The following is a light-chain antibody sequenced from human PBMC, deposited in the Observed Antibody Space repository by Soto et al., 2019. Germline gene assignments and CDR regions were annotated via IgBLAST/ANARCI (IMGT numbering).Light chain of an antibody. Sequence: DIQMAQAPSTLSASVGDRVTITCRASQSISSWLAWYQQKPGKAPKLLIYKASNLESGVPSRFSGSGSGTEFTLTISSLKPDDFATYYCQQYDTFSTLGQGTKVDIK. J-gene: IGKJ1*01. CDR2: KAS. CDR1: QSISSW. V-gene: IGKV1-5*03. CDR3: QQYDTFST.